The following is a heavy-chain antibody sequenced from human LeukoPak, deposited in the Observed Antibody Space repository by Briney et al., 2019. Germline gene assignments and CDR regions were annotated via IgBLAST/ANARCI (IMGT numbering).Heavy chain of an antibody. CDR2: ISLTGRT. Sequence: SETLSLTCGVSGGSITSTNWWSWVRQPPGQGLEWIGEISLTGRTNYNPSLIGRVIMSLDESRNQLSLTLTSVTAAGTAMYYCTRESGPYCPFGYWGQGTLVVVPS. CDR1: GGSITSTNW. J-gene: IGHJ4*02. D-gene: IGHD1-26*01. CDR3: TRESGPYCPFGY. V-gene: IGHV4-4*02.